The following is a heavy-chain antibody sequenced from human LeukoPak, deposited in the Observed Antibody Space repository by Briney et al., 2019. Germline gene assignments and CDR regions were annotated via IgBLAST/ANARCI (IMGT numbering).Heavy chain of an antibody. CDR3: ARKRGVGVDTNAFDI. D-gene: IGHD1-26*01. J-gene: IGHJ3*02. V-gene: IGHV1-2*02. Sequence: ASVKVSCKASGFTITGYYMHWVRQAPGQGLEWMGWINANNDGSVYSQKFQGRVTMTRDTSINTAYMELYRLKSDDTAVYYCARKRGVGVDTNAFDIWGHGTMVTVSS. CDR1: GFTITGYY. CDR2: INANNDGS.